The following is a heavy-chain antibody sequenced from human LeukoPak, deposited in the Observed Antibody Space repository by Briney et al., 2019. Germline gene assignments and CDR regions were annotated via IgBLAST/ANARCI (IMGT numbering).Heavy chain of an antibody. V-gene: IGHV3-74*01. CDR1: GFTFSDYW. CDR2: INADGSAT. D-gene: IGHD2-2*01. J-gene: IGHJ4*02. CDR3: AKSRVVPAATFDY. Sequence: GGSLRLSCAASGFTFSDYWMHWVRQAPGKGLVWVSRINADGSATSYADSVKGRFTSFRDNAKNTLYLQMNSLRAEDTAVYYCAKSRVVPAATFDYWGQGTLVTVSS.